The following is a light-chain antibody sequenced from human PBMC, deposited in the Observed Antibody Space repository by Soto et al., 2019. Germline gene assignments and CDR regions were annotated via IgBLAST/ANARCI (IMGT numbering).Light chain of an antibody. J-gene: IGLJ2*01. CDR2: EVS. CDR3: SSYTSRSTRV. CDR1: SSDVGGYNY. Sequence: QSALTQPASVSGSPGQSITISCTGTSSDVGGYNYVSWYQHHPGKAPKLMIYEVSNRPSGVSNRFSGSKSGNTASLTMSGLQAEDEADYYCSSYTSRSTRVFGGGTKVTVL. V-gene: IGLV2-14*01.